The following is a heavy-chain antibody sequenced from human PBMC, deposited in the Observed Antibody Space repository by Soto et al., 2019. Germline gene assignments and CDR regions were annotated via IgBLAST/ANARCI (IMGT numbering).Heavy chain of an antibody. CDR3: ARIFAS. Sequence: GGSLRLSCAASGFTFXDYWMNWVRQAPGKGLEWVANIKKDGSEKNYVDSVKGRFTISRDNAKNSLYLEMNSLRVEDTAMYYCARIFASWGQGTLVTVSS. CDR2: IKKDGSEK. V-gene: IGHV3-7*01. CDR1: GFTFXDYW. J-gene: IGHJ4*02.